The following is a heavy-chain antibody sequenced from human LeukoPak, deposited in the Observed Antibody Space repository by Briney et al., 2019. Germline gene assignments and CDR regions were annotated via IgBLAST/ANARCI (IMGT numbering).Heavy chain of an antibody. Sequence: SETMSLTCTVSGGSISSYYWSWIRQPPGKGLEWIGYIYYSGSTNYNPSLKSRVTISVDTSKNQFSLKLSSVTAADTAVYYCARSPFVLLFVCDPWGQGTLVTVSS. J-gene: IGHJ5*02. CDR1: GGSISSYY. V-gene: IGHV4-59*01. CDR3: ARSPFVLLFVCDP. D-gene: IGHD3-9*01. CDR2: IYYSGST.